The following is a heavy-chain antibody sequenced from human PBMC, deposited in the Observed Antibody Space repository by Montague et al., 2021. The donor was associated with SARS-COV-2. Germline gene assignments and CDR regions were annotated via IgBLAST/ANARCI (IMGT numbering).Heavy chain of an antibody. V-gene: IGHV4-4*07. CDR3: ARDGADYSFAYYHEMDV. Sequence: SETLSLTCTVSGASVRTYYWSWIRQSAGKKLEWMGRLYTSGSTYXXPSFKSRVTMLLDTSKNLFSLNLSSMTAADTAVYYCARDGADYSFAYYHEMDVWGQGIAVTVSS. J-gene: IGHJ6*02. CDR2: LYTSGST. CDR1: GASVRTYY. D-gene: IGHD5-12*01.